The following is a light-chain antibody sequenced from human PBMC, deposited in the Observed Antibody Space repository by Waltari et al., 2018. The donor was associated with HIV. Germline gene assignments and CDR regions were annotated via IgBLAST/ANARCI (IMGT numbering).Light chain of an antibody. CDR2: SNK. CDR3: AAWDDSLNGVV. CDR1: NYNIGSNN. Sequence: QSVLTQPPSASGTPGQRVTISCSGSNYNIGSNNVHCYQQLPGPAPKLLIFSNKQRPSGVPDRFSGSKSGTSASLAISGLQSEDEADYYCAAWDDSLNGVVFGGGTKLTVL. J-gene: IGLJ2*01. V-gene: IGLV1-44*01.